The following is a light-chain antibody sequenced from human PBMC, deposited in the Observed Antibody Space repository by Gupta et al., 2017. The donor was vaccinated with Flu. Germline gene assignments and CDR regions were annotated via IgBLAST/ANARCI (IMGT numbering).Light chain of an antibody. V-gene: IGKV3-15*01. Sequence: EIVMTQSPATLSVSPGERATLSCRASQSVSSNLAWYQQKPGQTPRLLIYGASTRATGITARFNGSGSGTEFTLSISSLESEGFAVYYCQEYNNWWTFGQGTKVEIK. CDR1: QSVSSN. CDR2: GAS. CDR3: QEYNNWWT. J-gene: IGKJ1*01.